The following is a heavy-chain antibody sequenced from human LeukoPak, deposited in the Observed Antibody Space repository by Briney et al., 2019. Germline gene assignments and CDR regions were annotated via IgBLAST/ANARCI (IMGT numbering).Heavy chain of an antibody. J-gene: IGHJ6*03. D-gene: IGHD4-11*01. CDR3: ARGRVSSSTWYSTYYYYFYMDV. CDR2: VDHTGST. Sequence: TSETLSLTCSVSDDSITMYYWTWIRQPPGKGLEWIGYVDHTGSTNFNPSLNGRVSISRDTSKNLFSLRLRSVTAADTAVYFCARGRVSSSTWYSTYYYYFYMDVWGKGITVTVSS. V-gene: IGHV4-59*01. CDR1: DDSITMYY.